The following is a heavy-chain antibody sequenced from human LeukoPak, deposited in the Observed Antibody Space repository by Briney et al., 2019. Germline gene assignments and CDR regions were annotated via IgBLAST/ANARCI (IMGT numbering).Heavy chain of an antibody. CDR1: GFTFSSYT. Sequence: GGSLRLSCAASGFTFSSYTMSWVRQAPGKGLEWVSGICGGGGGTYYADSGRGGFTISRENTKNILYMQRNSLRGEDTAVYYCAEAVRSATNFDDWGQGTLVTVSS. CDR3: AEAVRSATNFDD. J-gene: IGHJ4*02. V-gene: IGHV3-23*01. CDR2: ICGGGGGT. D-gene: IGHD6-19*01.